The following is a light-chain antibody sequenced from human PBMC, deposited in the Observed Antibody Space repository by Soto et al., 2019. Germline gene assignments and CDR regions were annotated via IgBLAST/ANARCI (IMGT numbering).Light chain of an antibody. Sequence: IVLTQSPATLSLSPGQRSTLSCGASQSVGSNLAWSQQKPGQAPRLVIYGASARALGIPARFSGSGYGTEFSFTVTSMQSEDFAVYYCQQYDQWPITFGQGTRLEIK. CDR2: GAS. CDR1: QSVGSN. V-gene: IGKV3-15*01. CDR3: QQYDQWPIT. J-gene: IGKJ5*01.